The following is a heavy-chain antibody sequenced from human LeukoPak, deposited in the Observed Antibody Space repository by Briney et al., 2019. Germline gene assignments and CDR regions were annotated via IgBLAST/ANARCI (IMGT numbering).Heavy chain of an antibody. CDR1: GFTFSDYY. CDR2: ISSSSSYT. Sequence: SGGSLRLSCAASGFTFSDYYMSWIRQAPGKGLEWVSYISSSSSYTNYADSVKGRFTISRDNAKNSLYLQMNSLRAEDTAVYYCARVAGRRTDAFDIWGQGTMVTVSS. CDR3: ARVAGRRTDAFDI. D-gene: IGHD6-19*01. V-gene: IGHV3-11*06. J-gene: IGHJ3*02.